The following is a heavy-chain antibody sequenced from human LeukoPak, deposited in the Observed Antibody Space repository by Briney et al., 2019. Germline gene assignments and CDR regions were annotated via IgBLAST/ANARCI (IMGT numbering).Heavy chain of an antibody. CDR2: INPNSGAT. J-gene: IGHJ4*01. D-gene: IGHD3-16*01. Sequence: ASVKVSCRASGYTLTDYYLLWVRQAPGQGLKWMGWINPNSGATDYAQSFQARVTMTRDTSIGTGYMELTGLKSDDTAAYYCARGRRILGGPENAGDFFDYWGQGSLVTVSS. CDR3: ARGRRILGGPENAGDFFDY. V-gene: IGHV1-2*02. CDR1: GYTLTDYY.